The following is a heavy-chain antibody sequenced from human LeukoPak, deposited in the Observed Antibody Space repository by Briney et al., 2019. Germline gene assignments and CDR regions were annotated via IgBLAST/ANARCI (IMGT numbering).Heavy chain of an antibody. J-gene: IGHJ4*02. CDR3: ARLSGYSSGHYYSDY. CDR2: IYYRGST. CDR1: GGSISSTSYY. V-gene: IGHV4-61*05. Sequence: ETSETLSLTCTVSGGSISSTSYYWGWIRQPPGKGLEWIGYIYYRGSTNYNPSLKSRVTISVDTSKNQFSLKLSSVTAADTAVYYCARLSGYSSGHYYSDYWGQGTLVTVSS. D-gene: IGHD3-22*01.